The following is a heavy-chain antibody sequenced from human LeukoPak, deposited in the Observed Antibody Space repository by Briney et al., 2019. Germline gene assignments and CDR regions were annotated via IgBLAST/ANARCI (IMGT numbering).Heavy chain of an antibody. J-gene: IGHJ4*02. CDR3: AKRAYYDILTGYAYFDY. Sequence: GGSLRLSCAASGFTFSSYAMSWVRQAPGKGLEWVSAISGSGGSTYYADSVKGRFTISRDNSKNTLYLQMNSLRAEDTAVYYCAKRAYYDILTGYAYFDYWGQGTLVTVSS. CDR2: ISGSGGST. D-gene: IGHD3-9*01. CDR1: GFTFSSYA. V-gene: IGHV3-23*01.